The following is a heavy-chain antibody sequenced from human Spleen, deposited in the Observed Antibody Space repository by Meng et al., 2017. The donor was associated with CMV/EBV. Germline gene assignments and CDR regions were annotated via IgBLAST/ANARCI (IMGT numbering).Heavy chain of an antibody. CDR3: ARVRASSPAGYYYYYYGMDV. CDR2: INHSGST. Sequence: SETLSLTCAVYGGSFSGYYWSWIRQPPGKGLEWIGEINHSGSTNYNPSLKSRVTISVDTSKNQFSLKLSSVTAADTAVYYCARVRASSPAGYYYYYYGMDVWGQRTTVTVSS. V-gene: IGHV4-34*01. CDR1: GGSFSGYY. J-gene: IGHJ6*02. D-gene: IGHD2-15*01.